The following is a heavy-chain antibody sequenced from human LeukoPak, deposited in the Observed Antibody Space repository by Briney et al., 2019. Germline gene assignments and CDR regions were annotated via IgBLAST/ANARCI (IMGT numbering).Heavy chain of an antibody. V-gene: IGHV1-46*01. CDR3: ARDYGGNSGWFDP. J-gene: IGHJ5*02. D-gene: IGHD4-23*01. Sequence: ASVKVSCKASGYTFTSYYMHWVRQAPGQGLEWMGIINPSGGSTSYAQKFQGRVSITRDTSISTFYMELSSLRSEDTAVYYCARDYGGNSGWFDPWGQGTLVTVAS. CDR1: GYTFTSYY. CDR2: INPSGGST.